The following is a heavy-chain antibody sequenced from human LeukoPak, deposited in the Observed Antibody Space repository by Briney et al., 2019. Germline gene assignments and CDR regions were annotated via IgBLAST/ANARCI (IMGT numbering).Heavy chain of an antibody. Sequence: GGSLRLSCAASGFTFSSYWMHWVRQAPGKGLEWVSAISGSGGSTYYADSVKGRFTISRDNSKNTLYLQMNGLRAEDTAVYYCAKVLVAVAGDFDYWGQGTLVTVSS. D-gene: IGHD6-19*01. CDR3: AKVLVAVAGDFDY. V-gene: IGHV3-23*01. J-gene: IGHJ4*02. CDR1: GFTFSSYW. CDR2: ISGSGGST.